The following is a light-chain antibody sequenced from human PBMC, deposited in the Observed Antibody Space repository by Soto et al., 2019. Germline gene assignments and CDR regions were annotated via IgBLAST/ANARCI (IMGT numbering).Light chain of an antibody. J-gene: IGLJ1*01. CDR1: SSDVGGYNY. CDR3: SSYTSSSTYV. CDR2: DVN. Sequence: SGSPGQSIAISCTGTSSDVGGYNYVSWYQQHPGKAPKLMVYDVNDRPSGVSDRFSGSKSGNTASLTISGLQAEDEADYYCSSYTSSSTYVFGTGTKVTVL. V-gene: IGLV2-14*04.